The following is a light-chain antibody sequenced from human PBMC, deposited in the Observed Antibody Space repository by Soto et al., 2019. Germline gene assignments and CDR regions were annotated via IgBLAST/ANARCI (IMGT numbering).Light chain of an antibody. CDR2: AAS. Sequence: DIQLTQSPSFLSASVGDRVTITCRASQGISSYLAWYQQKPRKAPKLLIYAASTLQSGVPSRFSGSGSGTEFTLTISSLQPEDFATYYCQQLNSYPPWTFGQGTKVEI. J-gene: IGKJ1*01. CDR3: QQLNSYPPWT. V-gene: IGKV1-9*01. CDR1: QGISSY.